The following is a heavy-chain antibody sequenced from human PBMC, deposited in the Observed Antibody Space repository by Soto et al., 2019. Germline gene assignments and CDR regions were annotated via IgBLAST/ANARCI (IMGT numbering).Heavy chain of an antibody. D-gene: IGHD6-6*01. CDR1: GYTLPSYA. J-gene: IGHJ5*02. Sequence: APVKVCCKAPGYTLPSYAMHWVRPAPGQRLEWMGWINAGNGNTKYSQKFQGRVTITRDTSASTAYMELSSLRSEDTAVYYCARDKRYIAARPDNWFDPWGQGTLVTVSS. CDR2: INAGNGNT. CDR3: ARDKRYIAARPDNWFDP. V-gene: IGHV1-3*01.